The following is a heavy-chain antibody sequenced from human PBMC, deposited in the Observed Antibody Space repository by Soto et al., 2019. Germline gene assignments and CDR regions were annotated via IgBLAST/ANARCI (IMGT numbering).Heavy chain of an antibody. CDR1: GFTFSSYS. D-gene: IGHD6-13*01. Sequence: GSLRLSCAASGFTFSSYSMNWVRQAPGKGLEWVSYISSSSSTIYYADSVKGRFTISRDNAKNSLYLQMNSLRDEDTAVYYCARAATGYSSSWYYVGYWGQGTLVTVSS. J-gene: IGHJ4*02. V-gene: IGHV3-48*02. CDR2: ISSSSSTI. CDR3: ARAATGYSSSWYYVGY.